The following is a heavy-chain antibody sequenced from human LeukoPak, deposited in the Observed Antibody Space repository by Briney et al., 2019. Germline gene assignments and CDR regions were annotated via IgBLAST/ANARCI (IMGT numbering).Heavy chain of an antibody. CDR3: ASTIEVAGTAWFDP. J-gene: IGHJ5*02. Sequence: PSETLSLTCTVSGGSISSSSYYWGWIRQPPGKGLEWIGSIYYSGSTYYNPSLKSRVTISVDTSKNQFSLKLSSVTAADTAVYYCASTIEVAGTAWFDPWGQGTLVTVSS. CDR1: GGSISSSSYY. CDR2: IYYSGST. D-gene: IGHD6-19*01. V-gene: IGHV4-39*01.